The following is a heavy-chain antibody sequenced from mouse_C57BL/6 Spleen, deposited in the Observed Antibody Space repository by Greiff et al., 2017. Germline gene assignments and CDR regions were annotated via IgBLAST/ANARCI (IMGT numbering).Heavy chain of an antibody. CDR3: ARVLAYFDY. CDR2: ISYDGSN. CDR1: GYSITSGYY. Sequence: DVQLQESGPGLVKPSQSLSLTCSVTGYSITSGYYWNWIRQFPGNKLEWMGYISYDGSNNYNPSLKNRISITRDTSKNQFFLKLNSVTTEDTATYYCARVLAYFDYWGQGTTLTVSS. J-gene: IGHJ2*01. V-gene: IGHV3-6*01.